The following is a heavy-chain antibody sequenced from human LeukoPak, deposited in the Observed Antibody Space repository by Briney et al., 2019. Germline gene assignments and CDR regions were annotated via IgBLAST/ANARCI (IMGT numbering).Heavy chain of an antibody. Sequence: GGSLRLSCVGSGFTFSDYAIHWVRQAPGKGLEWVAVSAHDEVGKQFADSVKGRFTLSRDNSRDSVHLQMNRLRDEDAAVYYCANGFQGYCSSTSCSNFDYWGQGTLVTVSS. D-gene: IGHD2-2*01. V-gene: IGHV3-30*18. CDR2: SAHDEVGK. J-gene: IGHJ4*02. CDR1: GFTFSDYA. CDR3: ANGFQGYCSSTSCSNFDY.